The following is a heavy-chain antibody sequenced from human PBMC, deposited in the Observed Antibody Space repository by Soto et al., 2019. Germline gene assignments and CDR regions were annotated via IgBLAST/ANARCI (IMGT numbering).Heavy chain of an antibody. Sequence: GGSLRLSCAASGFTFSDYYMSWIRQAPGKGLEWVSYISSSGSTIYYADSVKGRFTISRDNAKNSLYLQMNSLRAEDTAVYYCARDRDDYGSGIYYYGMDVWGQGTTVTVSS. V-gene: IGHV3-11*01. CDR2: ISSSGSTI. CDR1: GFTFSDYY. J-gene: IGHJ6*02. D-gene: IGHD3-10*01. CDR3: ARDRDDYGSGIYYYGMDV.